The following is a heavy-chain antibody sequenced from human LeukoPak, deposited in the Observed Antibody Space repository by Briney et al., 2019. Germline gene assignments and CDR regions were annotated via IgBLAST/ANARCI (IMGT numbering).Heavy chain of an antibody. CDR3: ARPYCGGGSCHDYFDY. D-gene: IGHD2-15*01. CDR1: GYTFTRYY. V-gene: IGHV1-2*02. CDR2: INPHTGGT. Sequence: ASVKVSCKASGYTFTRYYIHWVRQAPGQGPEWMGWINPHTGGTNYAQKFQGRVTMTRDASISTAYMELSRLRPDDTAVYYCARPYCGGGSCHDYFDYWGQGTLVTVSS. J-gene: IGHJ4*02.